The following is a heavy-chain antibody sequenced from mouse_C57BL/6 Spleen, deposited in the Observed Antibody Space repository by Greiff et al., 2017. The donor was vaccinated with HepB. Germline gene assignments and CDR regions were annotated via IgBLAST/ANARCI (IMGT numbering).Heavy chain of an antibody. CDR1: GFSLTSYG. CDR2: IWRGGST. J-gene: IGHJ1*03. CDR3: AKIGLLRYWYFDV. D-gene: IGHD1-1*01. Sequence: VKLMESGPGLVQPSQSLSITCTVSGFSLTSYGVHWVRQSPGKGLEWLGVIWRGGSTDYNAAFMSRLSITKDNSKSQVFFKMNSLQADDTAIYYCAKIGLLRYWYFDVWGTGTTVTVSS. V-gene: IGHV2-5*01.